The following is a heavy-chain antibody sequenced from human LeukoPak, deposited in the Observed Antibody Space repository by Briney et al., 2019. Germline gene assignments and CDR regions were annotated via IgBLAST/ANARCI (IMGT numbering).Heavy chain of an antibody. J-gene: IGHJ4*02. Sequence: GGSLRLSCAASGFTFSGSAMHWVRQAPGKGRGWVGRIRSKPNNYATAYAESVKGRFTISRDDSKNTAYLQMNSLKTEDTAVYYCTRGVVDYWGQGTLVTVSS. CDR3: TRGVVDY. V-gene: IGHV3-73*01. CDR2: IRSKPNNYAT. D-gene: IGHD3-10*01. CDR1: GFTFSGSA.